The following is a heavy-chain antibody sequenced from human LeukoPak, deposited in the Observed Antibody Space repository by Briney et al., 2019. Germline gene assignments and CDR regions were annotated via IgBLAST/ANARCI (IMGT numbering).Heavy chain of an antibody. J-gene: IGHJ5*02. D-gene: IGHD2-15*01. CDR3: ASFAYCSGGSCYARAFDP. CDR2: ISYDGSNK. V-gene: IGHV3-30-3*01. Sequence: GRSLRLSCAASGFTFSSYAMHWVRQAPGKGLEWVAVISYDGSNKYYADSVKGRFTISRDNSKNTLYLQMNSLRAEDTAVYYCASFAYCSGGSCYARAFDPWGQGTLVTVSS. CDR1: GFTFSSYA.